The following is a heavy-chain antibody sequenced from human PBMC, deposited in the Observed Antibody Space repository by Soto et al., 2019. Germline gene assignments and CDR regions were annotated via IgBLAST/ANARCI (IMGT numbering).Heavy chain of an antibody. Sequence: QVKLVQSGAEVKKPGASVKVSCKASGYSFTSYSYGINWVRQAPGQGLEWMGWISAYTGNTNYAQKLQGRVTMTTDPSTSTAYVELRSLRSDDTAVYYCARGGGSSWSNVDYWGQGTLVTVSS. CDR1: GYSFTSYSYG. CDR3: ARGGGSSWSNVDY. J-gene: IGHJ4*02. V-gene: IGHV1-18*01. D-gene: IGHD6-13*01. CDR2: ISAYTGNT.